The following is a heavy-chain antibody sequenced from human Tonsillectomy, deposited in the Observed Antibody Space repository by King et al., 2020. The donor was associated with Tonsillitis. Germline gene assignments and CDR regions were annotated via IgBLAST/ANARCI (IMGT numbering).Heavy chain of an antibody. Sequence: VQLQESGPGLVRPSETLSLTCTVSGVSVTSYYWSWIRQPPGKGLEWIGSIYYSGSTTYNPPLKSRVSLSVDTSKNQFSLKLTSVTAADTAVYYCARDLGGSGGDPGWCDPWGQGTLVTVSS. D-gene: IGHD2-15*01. CDR2: IYYSGST. CDR1: GVSVTSYY. J-gene: IGHJ5*02. V-gene: IGHV4-59*02. CDR3: ARDLGGSGGDPGWCDP.